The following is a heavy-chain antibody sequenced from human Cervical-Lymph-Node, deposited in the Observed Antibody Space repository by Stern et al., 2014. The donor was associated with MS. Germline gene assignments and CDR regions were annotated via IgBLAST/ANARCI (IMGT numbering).Heavy chain of an antibody. V-gene: IGHV3-33*01. D-gene: IGHD3-10*01. Sequence: VQLVESGGGVVPPGRSLRLSCAASGFTFSSYGLPWVRQAPGKGLEWVAVIWYDGSNKYYADSVKGRFTISRDNSKNTLYLQMNSLRAEDTAVYYCARDRGGKGPVDYWGQGTLVTVSS. CDR1: GFTFSSYG. CDR3: ARDRGGKGPVDY. CDR2: IWYDGSNK. J-gene: IGHJ4*02.